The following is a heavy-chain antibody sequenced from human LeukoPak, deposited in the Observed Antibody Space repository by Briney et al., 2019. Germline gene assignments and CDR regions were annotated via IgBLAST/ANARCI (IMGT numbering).Heavy chain of an antibody. J-gene: IGHJ3*02. CDR1: GFTVSSNY. Sequence: RGSLRLPCAASGFTVSSNYMSWVRQAPGKGLEWVSVIYSGGSTYYADSVKGRFTISRDNSKNTLYLQMNSLRAEDTAVYYCARDGYYDSSGYPLGAFDIWGQGTMVTVSS. D-gene: IGHD3-22*01. CDR3: ARDGYYDSSGYPLGAFDI. V-gene: IGHV3-53*01. CDR2: IYSGGST.